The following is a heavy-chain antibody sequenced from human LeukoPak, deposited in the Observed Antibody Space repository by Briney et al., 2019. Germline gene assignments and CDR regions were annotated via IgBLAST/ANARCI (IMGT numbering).Heavy chain of an antibody. V-gene: IGHV3-69-1*01. CDR2: ISSSSYI. J-gene: IGHJ3*02. CDR1: GFTFDDYG. Sequence: PGGSLRLSCAASGFTFDDYGMSWVRQAPGKGLKWVSSISSSSYIYYADSVKGRFTISRDNAKNSLYLQMNSLRAEDTAVYYCARPTMIVVGNAFDIWGQGTMVTVSS. CDR3: ARPTMIVVGNAFDI. D-gene: IGHD3-22*01.